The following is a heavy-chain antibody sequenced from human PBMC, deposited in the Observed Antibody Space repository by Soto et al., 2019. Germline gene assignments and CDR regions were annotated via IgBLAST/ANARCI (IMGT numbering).Heavy chain of an antibody. J-gene: IGHJ6*03. CDR2: ISYDGSNN. CDR1: GFTFSSYG. D-gene: IGHD3-9*01. Sequence: QVQLVESGGGVVQPGRSLRLSCAASGFTFSSYGMHWVRQAPGKGLEWVAVISYDGSNNYYADSVKDRFTISRDNSKKPLYLKMTGLGAEDTAVYYCAKDYFDWLRGYYYPMDVWGKGTTVNVSS. V-gene: IGHV3-30*18. CDR3: AKDYFDWLRGYYYPMDV.